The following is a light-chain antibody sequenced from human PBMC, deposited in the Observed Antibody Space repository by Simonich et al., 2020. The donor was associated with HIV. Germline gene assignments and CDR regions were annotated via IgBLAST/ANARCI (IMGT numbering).Light chain of an antibody. CDR3: QQYNNWPRT. Sequence: EIVLTQSPATLSVSPGESGPLSCRASQRVSSNLAWYQQKPGQAPRLLIYGASTRATGIPARFSGSGSGTEFTLTISSMQSEDFAVYYCQQYNNWPRTFGQGTKVEIK. CDR1: QRVSSN. V-gene: IGKV3-15*01. CDR2: GAS. J-gene: IGKJ1*01.